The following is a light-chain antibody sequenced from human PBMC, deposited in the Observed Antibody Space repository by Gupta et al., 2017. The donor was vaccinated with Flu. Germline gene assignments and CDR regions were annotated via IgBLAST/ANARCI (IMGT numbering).Light chain of an antibody. J-gene: IGKJ2*01. CDR2: DAS. V-gene: IGKV3-11*01. Sequence: EIVLTQSPATLSLSPGERATLSCRASQSVSSYLAWYQQKPGQAPRLLIYDASNRATGIAARFSGSGCGTDFTLTLSSREPEDVEVYYCQQRNNRPPMYTFGQGTKLEIK. CDR3: QQRNNRPPMYT. CDR1: QSVSSY.